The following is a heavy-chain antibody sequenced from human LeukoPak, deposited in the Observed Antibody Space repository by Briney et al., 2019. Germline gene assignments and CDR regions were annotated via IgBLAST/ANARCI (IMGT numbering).Heavy chain of an antibody. Sequence: GRSLRLSCAASGFTFSSYAMHWVRQAPGKGLEWVAVISYDGSNKYYADSVKGRFTISRDNSKNTLYLQMNSLRAEDTAVYYCARGLQLVYLYFDYWGQGTLVTASS. J-gene: IGHJ4*02. D-gene: IGHD6-6*01. CDR3: ARGLQLVYLYFDY. CDR1: GFTFSSYA. CDR2: ISYDGSNK. V-gene: IGHV3-30-3*01.